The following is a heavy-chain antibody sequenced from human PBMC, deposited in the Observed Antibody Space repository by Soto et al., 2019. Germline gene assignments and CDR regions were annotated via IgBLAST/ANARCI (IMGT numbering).Heavy chain of an antibody. CDR1: GFTFDDYA. CDR3: AKDSGSGSYYELGGGSFDY. D-gene: IGHD3-10*01. J-gene: IGHJ4*02. Sequence: EVQLVESGGGLVQPGRSLRLSCAASGFTFDDYAMHWVRQAPGKGLEWVSGISWNSGSIGYADSVQGRFTISRDNAKNSLYLQMNSRRAEDTALYYCAKDSGSGSYYELGGGSFDYWGQGALVTVSS. V-gene: IGHV3-9*01. CDR2: ISWNSGSI.